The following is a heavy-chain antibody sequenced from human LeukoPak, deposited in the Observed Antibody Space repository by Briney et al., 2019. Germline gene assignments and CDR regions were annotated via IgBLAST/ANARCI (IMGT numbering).Heavy chain of an antibody. Sequence: GGSLRLSCAASGFSFSNSWMHWVRQAPGKGLVWVSRLNSDGITTIYADSVKGRFTISRDNAKNTLYLQMNSLRGEDTAVYDCARGSGYSVLDYWGQGTLVTVSS. J-gene: IGHJ4*02. D-gene: IGHD3-3*01. V-gene: IGHV3-74*01. CDR3: ARGSGYSVLDY. CDR2: LNSDGITT. CDR1: GFSFSNSW.